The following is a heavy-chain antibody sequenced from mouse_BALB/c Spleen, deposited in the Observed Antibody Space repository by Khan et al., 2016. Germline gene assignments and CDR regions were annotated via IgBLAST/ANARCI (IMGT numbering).Heavy chain of an antibody. V-gene: IGHV1-54*01. Sequence: QVQLQQSGAELVRPGTSVKVSCKASGYAFTNYLIEWIKQRPGQGLEWIGVINPGSGGTNYNEKFKDMATLTADKSSSTAYMQLSSLTSDDSAVYFCAISYYGYGFADWGQVTMVTVSA. CDR1: GYAFTNYL. CDR2: INPGSGGT. CDR3: AISYYGYGFAD. J-gene: IGHJ3*01. D-gene: IGHD1-2*01.